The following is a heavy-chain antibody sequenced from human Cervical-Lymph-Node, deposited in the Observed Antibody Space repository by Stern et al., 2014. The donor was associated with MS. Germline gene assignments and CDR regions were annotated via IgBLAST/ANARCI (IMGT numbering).Heavy chain of an antibody. D-gene: IGHD2-2*01. CDR1: GFTFSTYS. J-gene: IGHJ6*02. CDR3: ARDDGQLLKYGLDV. CDR2: ISDTSSYI. Sequence: EVQLLESGGGLVKPGGSLRLSCAASGFTFSTYSMNWVRQAPGKGLEWVSSISDTSSYIYYADSVKGRFTISRDNAKNSLYLQMNSLRAEDTAVYYCARDDGQLLKYGLDVWGQGTTVTVSS. V-gene: IGHV3-21*06.